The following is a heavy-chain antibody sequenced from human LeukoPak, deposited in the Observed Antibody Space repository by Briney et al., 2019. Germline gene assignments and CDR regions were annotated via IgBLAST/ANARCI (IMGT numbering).Heavy chain of an antibody. J-gene: IGHJ6*03. CDR1: GGTFSRYP. D-gene: IGHD4-17*01. CDR3: AMTDDSGDYEVGDVFNFYVDV. V-gene: IGHV1-69*05. Sequence: SVKVSCKASGGTFSRYPVNWVRQAPGQGLEWVGGIIPISGAPEYAQKYQDRVTITTDASRTTVYMEVYNLRSEDTAVYYCAMTDDSGDYEVGDVFNFYVDVWGKGTTVTVSS. CDR2: IIPISGAP.